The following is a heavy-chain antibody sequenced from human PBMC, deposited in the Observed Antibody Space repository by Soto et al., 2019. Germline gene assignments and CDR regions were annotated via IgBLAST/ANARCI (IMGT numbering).Heavy chain of an antibody. Sequence: QVQLVQSGAEVKKPGSSVKVSCKASGGTFSSYTISWVRQAPGQGLEWMGRIIPILGIANYAQKFQGRVTITADKYTRTAYMELSSLRSKDTAVYYCAIDHIDCGSTSCYKCGVSFWGQGTLVTVSS. CDR1: GGTFSSYT. V-gene: IGHV1-69*02. CDR3: AIDHIDCGSTSCYKCGVSF. D-gene: IGHD2-2*02. J-gene: IGHJ4*02. CDR2: IIPILGIA.